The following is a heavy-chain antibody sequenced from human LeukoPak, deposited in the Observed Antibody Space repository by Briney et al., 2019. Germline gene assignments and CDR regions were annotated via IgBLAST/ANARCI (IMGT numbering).Heavy chain of an antibody. CDR3: ARDVEQWLVRVYYFDY. CDR1: GFTLSSYS. D-gene: IGHD6-19*01. CDR2: ISSGSTTI. J-gene: IGHJ4*02. V-gene: IGHV3-48*01. Sequence: GGSLRLSCATAGFTLSSYSMNWVRQAPGKGLEWVSYISSGSTTIYYADSVKGRFTISRDNAKNSLYLQMNSLRAEDTAVYYCARDVEQWLVRVYYFDYWGQGTLVTVSS.